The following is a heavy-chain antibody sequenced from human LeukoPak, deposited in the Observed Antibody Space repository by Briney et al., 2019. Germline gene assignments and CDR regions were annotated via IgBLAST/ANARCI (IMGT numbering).Heavy chain of an antibody. CDR2: IYTSGST. CDR1: GGSISSGSYY. J-gene: IGHJ4*02. Sequence: SQTLSLTCTVSGGSISSGSYYWSWIRQPAGKGLEWIGRIYTSGSTNYNPSLKSRVTISVDTSKNQFSLKLSSVTAADTAVYYCARLAYCGGDCYSYFDYWGQGTLVTVSS. D-gene: IGHD2-21*02. CDR3: ARLAYCGGDCYSYFDY. V-gene: IGHV4-61*02.